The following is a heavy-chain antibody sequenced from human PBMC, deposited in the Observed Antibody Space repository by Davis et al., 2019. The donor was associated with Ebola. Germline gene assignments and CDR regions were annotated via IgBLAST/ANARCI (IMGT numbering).Heavy chain of an antibody. J-gene: IGHJ4*02. Sequence: PGGSLRLSCAASGFTFSSYWMSCVRQAPGKGPERVANIKHDGSEKYYVDSVKGRFTISRDNVNNSVYLEMNSLRDEDTAVYYCARDYPIGAGYGSLYWGQGTLVTVSS. CDR3: ARDYPIGAGYGSLY. V-gene: IGHV3-7*01. CDR2: IKHDGSEK. D-gene: IGHD3-10*01. CDR1: GFTFSSYW.